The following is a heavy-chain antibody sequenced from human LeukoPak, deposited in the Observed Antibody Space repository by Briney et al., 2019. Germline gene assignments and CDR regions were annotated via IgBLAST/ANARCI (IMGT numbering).Heavy chain of an antibody. Sequence: GGSLRLSCAASGFTFSSYAMHWVRQAPGKGLEWVAVISYDGSNKYYADSVKGRFTISRDNSKNTLYPQMSSLRAEDTAVYYCAKEFNRGLPDYWGQGTLVTVPS. CDR3: AKEFNRGLPDY. D-gene: IGHD2-21*01. J-gene: IGHJ4*02. V-gene: IGHV3-30-3*01. CDR1: GFTFSSYA. CDR2: ISYDGSNK.